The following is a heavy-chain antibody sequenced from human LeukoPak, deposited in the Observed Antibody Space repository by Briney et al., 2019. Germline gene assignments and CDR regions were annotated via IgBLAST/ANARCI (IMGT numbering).Heavy chain of an antibody. CDR2: INPNSGGT. Sequence: GASVKVSCKASGYTFTGYYMHWVRQAPGQGLEWMGWINPNSGGTNYAQKFQGRVTMTRDTSISTAYMELSRLRSDDTAVYYCARDLYEYCTNGVCYTTDYWGQGTLVTVSS. J-gene: IGHJ4*02. CDR1: GYTFTGYY. V-gene: IGHV1-2*02. CDR3: ARDLYEYCTNGVCYTTDY. D-gene: IGHD2-8*01.